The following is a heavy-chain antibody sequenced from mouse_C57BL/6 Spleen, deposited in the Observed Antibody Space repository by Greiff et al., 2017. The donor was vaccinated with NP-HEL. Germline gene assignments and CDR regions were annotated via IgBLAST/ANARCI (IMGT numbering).Heavy chain of an antibody. CDR2: IDPEDGDT. J-gene: IGHJ2*01. CDR1: GFNIKDYY. D-gene: IGHD2-5*01. CDR3: QDSNYGEGYFDY. Sequence: EVQLQQSGAELVRPGASVKLSCTASGFNIKDYYMHWVKQRPEQGLEWIGRIDPEDGDTEYAPKFQGKATMTADTSSNTAYLQLSSLTSEDTAVYYCQDSNYGEGYFDYWGQGTTLTVSS. V-gene: IGHV14-1*01.